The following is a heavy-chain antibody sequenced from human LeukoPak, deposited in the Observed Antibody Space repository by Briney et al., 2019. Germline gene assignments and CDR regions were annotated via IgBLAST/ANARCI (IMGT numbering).Heavy chain of an antibody. CDR2: IYTIVST. D-gene: IGHD2-15*01. CDR3: ARRVVVAATLGAFDI. CDR1: VGAISSYY. J-gene: IGHJ3*02. Sequence: SETLSLTCTVPVGAISSYYWSWSRQPPGKGLEWILYIYTIVSTNYNPSLKSRVTISVDTSKNQFSLKLSSVTAAATAVYYCARRVVVAATLGAFDIWGQGTMVTVSS. V-gene: IGHV4-4*09.